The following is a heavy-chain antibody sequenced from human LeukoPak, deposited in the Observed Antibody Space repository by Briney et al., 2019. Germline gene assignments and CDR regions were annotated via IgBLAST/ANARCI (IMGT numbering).Heavy chain of an antibody. Sequence: SETLSLTCTVSGGSISSYYWSWIRQPPGKGLEWIGYIYYSGSTNYNPSLKSRVTISVDTSKNQFSLKLSSVTAADTAVYYCARYTGGDRSMDAFDIWGQGTMVTVSS. CDR3: ARYTGGDRSMDAFDI. V-gene: IGHV4-59*01. D-gene: IGHD2-21*02. CDR1: GGSISSYY. J-gene: IGHJ3*02. CDR2: IYYSGST.